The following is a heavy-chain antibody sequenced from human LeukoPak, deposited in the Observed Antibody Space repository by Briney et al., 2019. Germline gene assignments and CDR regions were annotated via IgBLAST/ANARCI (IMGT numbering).Heavy chain of an antibody. V-gene: IGHV3-11*01. CDR1: GFTFSDYY. CDR3: ARQFGYSSSSDH. J-gene: IGHJ4*02. D-gene: IGHD6-6*01. CDR2: ISSSGSTI. Sequence: RGSLRLSCAASGFTFSDYYMSWIRQAPGEGLEWVSYISSSGSTIYYADSVKGRFTISRDNAKNSLYLQMNSLRAEDTAVYYCARQFGYSSSSDHWGQGTLVTVSS.